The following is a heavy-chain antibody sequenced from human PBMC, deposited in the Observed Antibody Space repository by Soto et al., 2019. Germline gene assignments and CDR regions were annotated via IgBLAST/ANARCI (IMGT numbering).Heavy chain of an antibody. V-gene: IGHV1-69*10. CDR1: GGTFSSYA. CDR2: INPILSMS. CDR3: ATSYGSGYRAFDY. Sequence: ASVKVSCKASGGTFSSYAISWVRQAPGQGLEWMGGINPILSMSNYAQKFQGRVTMTADKSTNTAYMELRSLRSEDTAMYYCATSYGSGYRAFDYWGQGALVTASS. J-gene: IGHJ4*02. D-gene: IGHD3-10*01.